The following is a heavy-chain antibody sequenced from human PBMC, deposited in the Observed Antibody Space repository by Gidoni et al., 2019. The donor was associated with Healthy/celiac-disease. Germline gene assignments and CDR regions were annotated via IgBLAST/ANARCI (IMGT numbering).Heavy chain of an antibody. CDR2: ISGSGGST. Sequence: EVQLLESGGGLVQPGGSLRLSCAASGFTFSSYAMSWVRQAPGKGLEWVSAISGSGGSTYYADSVKVRFTISRDNSKNTLYLQMNSLRAEDTAVYYCATGFRGWTLSYYYYYMDVWGKGTTVTVSS. J-gene: IGHJ6*03. D-gene: IGHD3-10*01. V-gene: IGHV3-23*01. CDR3: ATGFRGWTLSYYYYYMDV. CDR1: GFTFSSYA.